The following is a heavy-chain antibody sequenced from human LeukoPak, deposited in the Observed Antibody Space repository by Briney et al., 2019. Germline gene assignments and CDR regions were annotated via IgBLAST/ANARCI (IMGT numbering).Heavy chain of an antibody. D-gene: IGHD3-3*01. CDR1: SGSISSYY. J-gene: IGHJ4*02. CDR2: IYYSGST. CDR3: AKHEFCSGYYYFDY. Sequence: SETLSLTCTVSSGSISSYYWSWIRQPPGKGLEWIGYIYYSGSTNYNPSLKSRVTISVDTSKNQFSLKLSSVPAADTALEYCAKHEFCSGYYYFDYWGQGTLVTVSS. V-gene: IGHV4-59*08.